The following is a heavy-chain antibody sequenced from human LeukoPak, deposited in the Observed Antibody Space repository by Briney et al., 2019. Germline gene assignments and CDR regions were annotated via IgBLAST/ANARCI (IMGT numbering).Heavy chain of an antibody. CDR3: AREQDCGGDCYRDAFDI. CDR2: IYSGGST. V-gene: IGHV3-66*01. J-gene: IGHJ3*02. D-gene: IGHD2-21*02. Sequence: PGGSLRLSCVASGFTFSSYVMHWVRQAPGKGLEWVSVIYSGGSTYYADSVKGRFTISRDNSKNTLYPQMNSLRAEDTAVYYCAREQDCGGDCYRDAFDIWGQGTMVTVSS. CDR1: GFTFSSYV.